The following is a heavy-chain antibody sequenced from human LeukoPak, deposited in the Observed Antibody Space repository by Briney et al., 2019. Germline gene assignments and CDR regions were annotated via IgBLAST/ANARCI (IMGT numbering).Heavy chain of an antibody. CDR2: TRNKANSYTT. CDR1: GFTFSDHY. J-gene: IGHJ4*02. V-gene: IGHV3-72*01. CDR3: ARSASNWNKYTGFDY. D-gene: IGHD1/OR15-1a*01. Sequence: GESLRLSCAASGFTFSDHYMDWVRQAPGKGLELVGRTRNKANSYTTEYAASVKGRFTISRDDSKNSLYLQMNSLKTEDTAVYYCARSASNWNKYTGFDYWGQGTLVIVSS.